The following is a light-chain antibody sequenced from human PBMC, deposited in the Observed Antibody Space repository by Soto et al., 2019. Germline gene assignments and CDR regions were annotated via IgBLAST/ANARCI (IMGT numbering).Light chain of an antibody. CDR3: QQYGTSPRT. CDR1: QTISSW. CDR2: KAS. Sequence: DIRMTQSPSSLSGSVGDGVNMXCRASQTISSWLAWYQQKPGKAPKLLMYKASTLKSGGPSRFSGSGSVTDFTRTITRLEPEDFAVYYGQQYGTSPRTFGQGTKVDIK. J-gene: IGKJ1*01. V-gene: IGKV1-5*03.